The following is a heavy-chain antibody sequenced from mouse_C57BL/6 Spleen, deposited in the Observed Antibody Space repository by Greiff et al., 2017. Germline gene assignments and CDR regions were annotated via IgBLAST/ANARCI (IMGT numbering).Heavy chain of an antibody. CDR1: GFSLTSYG. D-gene: IGHD2-1*01. CDR2: IWSDGST. Sequence: QVQLQQSGPGLVAPSQSLSITCTVSGFSLTSYGVHWVRQPPGKGLEWLVVIWSDGSTTYNSALKSRLSISKDNSKSQVFLKMNSLQTDDTAMYYCARHDYDGNSAMDYWGQGTSVTVSS. V-gene: IGHV2-6-1*01. J-gene: IGHJ4*01. CDR3: ARHDYDGNSAMDY.